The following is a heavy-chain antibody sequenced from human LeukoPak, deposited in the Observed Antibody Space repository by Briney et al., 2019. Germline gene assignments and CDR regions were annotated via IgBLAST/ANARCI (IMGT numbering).Heavy chain of an antibody. V-gene: IGHV1-8*02. CDR2: MNPNSGNT. D-gene: IGHD2-15*01. Sequence: ASVKLSCKASGYTFTSYGINWVRHAPGQGLEWMGWMNPNSGNTGYAQKYQGRVTMTSNTSISKAYMELSSLRSEDTAVYYCARGPVVEYYFDYWGQGTLVTVSS. CDR1: GYTFTSYG. CDR3: ARGPVVEYYFDY. J-gene: IGHJ4*02.